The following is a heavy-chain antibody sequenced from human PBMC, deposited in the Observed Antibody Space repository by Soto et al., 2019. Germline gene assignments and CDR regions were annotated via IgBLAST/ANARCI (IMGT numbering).Heavy chain of an antibody. D-gene: IGHD3-10*01. CDR1: GFTFSKYA. J-gene: IGHJ3*02. CDR2: ISSGGHDT. V-gene: IGHV3-48*02. Sequence: EVQLVESGGVLVQTGGSLRLSCEGSGFTFSKYAMMWVRQAPGKGLEWVSKISSGGHDTYYADSVKGRFTTSRDNAESSLRLQMNSLRDEDTAMYYCEREYFGESIWGQGTMVTVSS. CDR3: EREYFGESI.